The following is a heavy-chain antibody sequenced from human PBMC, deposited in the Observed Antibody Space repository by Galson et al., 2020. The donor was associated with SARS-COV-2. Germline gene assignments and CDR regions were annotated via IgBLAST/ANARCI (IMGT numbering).Heavy chain of an antibody. D-gene: IGHD3-10*01. Sequence: HGESLKISCKGSGYSFANYWIGWVRQVPGKGLEWMGIIYPDDSDTRFSPSFQGQVTISADKSIRTAYLQWSSLKASDTAMYYCASSLRNRSLSGFDYWGQGTLVTVSS. V-gene: IGHV5-51*01. J-gene: IGHJ4*02. CDR1: GYSFANYW. CDR2: IYPDDSDT. CDR3: ASSLRNRSLSGFDY.